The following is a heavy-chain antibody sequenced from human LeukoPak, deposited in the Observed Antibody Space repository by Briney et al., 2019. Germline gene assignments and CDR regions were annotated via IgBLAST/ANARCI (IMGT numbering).Heavy chain of an antibody. V-gene: IGHV1-18*01. CDR2: ISAYNGNT. CDR3: ARTHTVSFDY. Sequence: SVKVSCKASGYTFTSYGISWVRQAPGQGGEGMGWISAYNGNTNYAQKLQGRVTMTTDTSTSTAYMELRRLRSADTAVYYCARTHTVSFDYWGQGTLVTVSS. J-gene: IGHJ4*02. D-gene: IGHD4-11*01. CDR1: GYTFTSYG.